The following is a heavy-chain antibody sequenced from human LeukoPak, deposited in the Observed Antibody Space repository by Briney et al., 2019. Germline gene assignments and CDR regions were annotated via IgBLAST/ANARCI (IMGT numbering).Heavy chain of an antibody. CDR1: GFTFSSYG. CDR2: ISGSGGST. V-gene: IGHV3-23*01. J-gene: IGHJ3*02. CDR3: ARTTYSGSYGATFDI. Sequence: GGSLRLSCAASGFTFSSYGMSWVRQAPGKGLEWVSAISGSGGSTYYADSVKGRFTISRDNSKNTLYLQMNSLKTEDTAVYYCARTTYSGSYGATFDIWGQGTMVTVSS. D-gene: IGHD1-26*01.